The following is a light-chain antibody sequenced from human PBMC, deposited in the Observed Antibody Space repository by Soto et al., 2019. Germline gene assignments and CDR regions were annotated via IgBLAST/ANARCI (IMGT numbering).Light chain of an antibody. CDR1: SSDIGIYNF. CDR2: NVY. J-gene: IGLJ1*01. V-gene: IGLV2-14*03. Sequence: QSVLTQPASVSGSPGQSITIFCTGTSSDIGIYNFVSWYQQHPGKAPKLMIYNVYSRPSGVSRRFSGSKSGNTASQTISLLQAEDEADYYCNSYTSASTYVFGTGTKLTVL. CDR3: NSYTSASTYV.